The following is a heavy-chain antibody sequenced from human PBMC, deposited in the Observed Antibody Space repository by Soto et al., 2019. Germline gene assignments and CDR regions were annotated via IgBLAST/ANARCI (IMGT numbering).Heavy chain of an antibody. D-gene: IGHD2-2*01. V-gene: IGHV4-34*01. CDR1: GGSFSGYY. J-gene: IGHJ6*02. CDR3: ARDGYCSSTSCYSVGRHYYYGMDV. CDR2: INHSGST. Sequence: PSETLSLTCAVYGGSFSGYYWSWIRQPPGKGLEWIGEINHSGSTNYNPSLKGRVTISVDTSKNQFSLKLSSVTAADTAVYYCARDGYCSSTSCYSVGRHYYYGMDVWGQGTTVTVSS.